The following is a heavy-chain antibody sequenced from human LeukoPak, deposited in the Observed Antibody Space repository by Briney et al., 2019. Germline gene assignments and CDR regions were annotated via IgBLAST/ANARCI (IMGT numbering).Heavy chain of an antibody. CDR3: ATETFRITIFGVDPGDI. Sequence: ASVKVSCKVSGYTFTDYYMHWVQQAPGKGLEWMGLVDPEDGETIYAEKFQGRVTITADTSTDTAYMELSSLRSEDTAVYYCATETFRITIFGVDPGDIWGQGTMVTVSS. J-gene: IGHJ3*02. CDR2: VDPEDGET. CDR1: GYTFTDYY. V-gene: IGHV1-69-2*01. D-gene: IGHD3-3*01.